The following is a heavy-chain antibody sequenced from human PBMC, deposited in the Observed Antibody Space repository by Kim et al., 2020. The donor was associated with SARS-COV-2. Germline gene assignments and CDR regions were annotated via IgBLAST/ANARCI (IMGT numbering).Heavy chain of an antibody. V-gene: IGHV4-59*08. CDR1: GGSISSYY. D-gene: IGHD2-2*01. CDR2: IYYSGST. J-gene: IGHJ2*01. CDR3: ARHRGSSTSGIWNLRYGGVADYWYFDL. Sequence: SETLSLTCTVSGGSISSYYWSWIRQPPGKGLEWIGYIYYSGSTNYNPSLKSRVTISVDTSKNQFSLKLSSVTAADTAVYYCARHRGSSTSGIWNLRYGGVADYWYFDLWGRGTLVTVSS.